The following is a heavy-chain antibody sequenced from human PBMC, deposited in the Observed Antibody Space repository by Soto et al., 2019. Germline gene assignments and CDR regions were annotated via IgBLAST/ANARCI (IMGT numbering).Heavy chain of an antibody. CDR2: IKSKTDGGTT. Sequence: PGGSLRLSCAASGFTFSNAWMSWVRQAPGKGLEWVGRIKSKTDGGTTDYAAPVKGRFTISRDDSKNTLYLQMNSLKAEDTAVYYCTRNPRSGTSVGWFDPWGQGTLVTVSS. V-gene: IGHV3-15*01. J-gene: IGHJ5*02. D-gene: IGHD2-2*01. CDR1: GFTFSNAW. CDR3: TRNPRSGTSVGWFDP.